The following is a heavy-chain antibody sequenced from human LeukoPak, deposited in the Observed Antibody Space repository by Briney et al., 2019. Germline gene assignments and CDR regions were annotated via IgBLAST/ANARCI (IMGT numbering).Heavy chain of an antibody. CDR3: ARWGPLLVVVAATSYGMDV. CDR2: IYYSGST. V-gene: IGHV4-31*03. CDR1: GGSISSGGYY. J-gene: IGHJ6*02. Sequence: PSQTLSLTCTVSGGSISSGGYYWSWIRQHPGKGLEWIGYIYYSGSTYYNPSLESRVTISVDTSMNQFSLKLSSVTAADTAVYYCARWGPLLVVVAATSYGMDVWGQGTTVTVSS. D-gene: IGHD2-15*01.